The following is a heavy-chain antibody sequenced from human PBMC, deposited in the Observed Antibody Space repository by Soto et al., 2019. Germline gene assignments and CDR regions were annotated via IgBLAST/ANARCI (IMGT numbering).Heavy chain of an antibody. CDR2: IRSKANSYAT. J-gene: IGHJ6*03. D-gene: IGHD2-2*01. CDR3: TGRYCSSTSCRNYYYYYYMDV. Sequence: GGSLRLSCAASGFTFSGSAMHWVRQASGKGLEWVGRIRSKANSYATAYAASVKGRFTISRDDSKNTAYLQMNSLKTEDTAVYYCTGRYCSSTSCRNYYYYYYMDVWGKGTTVTVSS. CDR1: GFTFSGSA. V-gene: IGHV3-73*01.